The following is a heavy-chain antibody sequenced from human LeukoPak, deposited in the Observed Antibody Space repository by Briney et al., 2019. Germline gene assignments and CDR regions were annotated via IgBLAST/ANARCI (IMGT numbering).Heavy chain of an antibody. CDR2: ISWNSGSI. CDR3: AKAYYGSGPAFFDP. J-gene: IGHJ5*02. Sequence: GGSLRLSCAASGFTFDDYAMHWVRQAPGKGLEWVSGISWNSGSIGYADSVKGRFTISRDNAKNSLYLQMNSLRAEDTALYYCAKAYYGSGPAFFDPWGQGTLVTVSS. CDR1: GFTFDDYA. D-gene: IGHD3-10*01. V-gene: IGHV3-9*01.